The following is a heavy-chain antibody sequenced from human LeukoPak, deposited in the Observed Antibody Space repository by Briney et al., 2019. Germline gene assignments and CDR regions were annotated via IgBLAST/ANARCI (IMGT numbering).Heavy chain of an antibody. D-gene: IGHD6-13*01. CDR1: GFTFSSYA. CDR3: SPVYSSSWYPGY. V-gene: IGHV3-23*01. CDR2: ISGSGGST. Sequence: GGSLRLSCAASGFTFSSYAMSWVRQAPGKGLEWVSAISGSGGSTYYADSVKGRFTISRDNSKNTLYLQMNSLRAEDTAVYYCSPVYSSSWYPGYWGQGTLVTVSS. J-gene: IGHJ4*02.